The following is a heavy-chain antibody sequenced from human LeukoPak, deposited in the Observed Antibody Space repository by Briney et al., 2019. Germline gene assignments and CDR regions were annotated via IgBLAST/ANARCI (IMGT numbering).Heavy chain of an antibody. Sequence: GGSLRLSCAASGFTFSSYAMSWVRQAPGKGLEWVSAISGSGGSTYYADSVKGRFTISRDNSKNTPYLQMNSLRAEDTAVYYCARIRMVRGVSYFDYWGQGTLVTVSS. D-gene: IGHD3-10*01. CDR2: ISGSGGST. J-gene: IGHJ4*02. V-gene: IGHV3-23*01. CDR1: GFTFSSYA. CDR3: ARIRMVRGVSYFDY.